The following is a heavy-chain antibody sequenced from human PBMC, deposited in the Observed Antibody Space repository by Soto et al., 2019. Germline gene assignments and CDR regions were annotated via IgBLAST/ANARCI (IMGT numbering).Heavy chain of an antibody. V-gene: IGHV3-74*01. J-gene: IGHJ5*02. Sequence: GGSLRLSCAASGFTFSSYWMHWVRQAPGKGLVWVSRINSDGSSTSYADSVKGRFTISRDNAKNTLYLQMNSLRAEDTAVYYCATETRYSSGWYPVNWFDPWGQGTLVTVSS. D-gene: IGHD6-19*01. CDR3: ATETRYSSGWYPVNWFDP. CDR1: GFTFSSYW. CDR2: INSDGSST.